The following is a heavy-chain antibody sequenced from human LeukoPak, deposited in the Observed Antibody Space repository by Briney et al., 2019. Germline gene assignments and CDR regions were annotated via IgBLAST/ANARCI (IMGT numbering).Heavy chain of an antibody. CDR1: GGTFSSYA. CDR2: IIPIFGTA. D-gene: IGHD2-2*01. V-gene: IGHV1-69*05. CDR3: ARDRYCSSTSCYFGPHDP. J-gene: IGHJ5*02. Sequence: SVKVSCKASGGTFSSYAISWVRQAPGRGREWMGGIIPIFGTANYAQKFQGRVTITTDESTSTAYMELSSLRSEDTAVYYCARDRYCSSTSCYFGPHDPWGQGTLVTVSS.